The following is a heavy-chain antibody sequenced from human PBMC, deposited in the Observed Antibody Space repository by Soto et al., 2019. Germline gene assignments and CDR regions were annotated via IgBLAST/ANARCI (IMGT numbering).Heavy chain of an antibody. V-gene: IGHV4-38-2*02. CDR3: AREGPDYDYVWGSYRYLPRYLDY. CDR1: GYSISSGYY. CDR2: IYHSGST. J-gene: IGHJ4*02. D-gene: IGHD3-16*02. Sequence: SETLSLTCAVSGYSISSGYYWGWIRQPPGKGLEWIGSIYHSGSTYYNPSLKSRVTISVDTSKNQFSLKLSSVTAADTAVYYCAREGPDYDYVWGSYRYLPRYLDYWGQGTLVTVSS.